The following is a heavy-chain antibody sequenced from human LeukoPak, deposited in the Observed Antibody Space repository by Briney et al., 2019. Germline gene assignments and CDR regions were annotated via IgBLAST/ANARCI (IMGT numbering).Heavy chain of an antibody. J-gene: IGHJ4*02. CDR1: GYTFTSYD. Sequence: ASVKVSCKASGYTFTSYDINWVRQATGQGLEWMGWMNPNSGNTGYAQKFQGRVTMTRNTSISTAYMELSSLRSEDTAVYYCARDQLWFGELSDYWGQGTLVTVSS. CDR2: MNPNSGNT. D-gene: IGHD3-10*01. CDR3: ARDQLWFGELSDY. V-gene: IGHV1-8*01.